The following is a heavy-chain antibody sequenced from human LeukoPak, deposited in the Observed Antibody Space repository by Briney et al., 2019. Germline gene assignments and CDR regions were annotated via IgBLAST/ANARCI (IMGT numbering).Heavy chain of an antibody. CDR3: AKDPSFLGTGWYFDL. D-gene: IGHD3/OR15-3a*01. Sequence: PGGSLRPSCAASGFTFINYDMTWVRQAPGKGLEWVSSISSSGDSTYYADSVKGRFTISRDNSKNTLYVQMNSLRAEDTAVYYCAKDPSFLGTGWYFDLWGRGTLVTVSS. CDR2: ISSSGDST. J-gene: IGHJ2*01. CDR1: GFTFINYD. V-gene: IGHV3-23*01.